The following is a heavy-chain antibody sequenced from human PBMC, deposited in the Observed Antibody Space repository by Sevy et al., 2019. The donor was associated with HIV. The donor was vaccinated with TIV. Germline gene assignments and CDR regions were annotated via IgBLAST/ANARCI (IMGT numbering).Heavy chain of an antibody. Sequence: GGSLRLSCVASGFTFSSYAMSWVRQAPGKGLEWVSAISGSGGSTYYADSVKGRFTISRDNSKNTLYLQMNSLRAEDTAVYYCAKDIVGYCSSTSCPFDYWGQGTLVTVSS. CDR2: ISGSGGST. D-gene: IGHD2-2*01. V-gene: IGHV3-23*01. CDR3: AKDIVGYCSSTSCPFDY. J-gene: IGHJ4*02. CDR1: GFTFSSYA.